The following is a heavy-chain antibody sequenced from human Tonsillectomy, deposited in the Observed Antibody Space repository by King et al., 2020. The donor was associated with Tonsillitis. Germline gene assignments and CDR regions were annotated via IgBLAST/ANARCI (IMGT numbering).Heavy chain of an antibody. J-gene: IGHJ4*02. CDR3: AKDNLGPYSSRPLDY. CDR1: GFTFNNYA. V-gene: IGHV3-23*03. Sequence: VQLVESGGGLVQPGGSLRLSCAASGFTFNNYAMSWVRQSPGKGLEWVSVIYGGGGSTYYADSVKGRFTISRDNSKNTLYLQMNSLRGEDTAIYYCAKDNLGPYSSRPLDYRGQRTLVPVSS. D-gene: IGHD6-19*01. CDR2: IYGGGGST.